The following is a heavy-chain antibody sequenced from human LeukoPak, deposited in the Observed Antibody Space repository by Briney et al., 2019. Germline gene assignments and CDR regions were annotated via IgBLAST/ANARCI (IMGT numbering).Heavy chain of an antibody. Sequence: GGSLRLSCAASGFSFNKAWMTWVRQAPGKGLEWVANIKEDGTEKYYVDSVNGRFTISRDNAKKSLYLQMNSLRAEDTAVYYCASYYDGSGYYDAFDIWGQGTMVTVSS. D-gene: IGHD3-22*01. CDR3: ASYYDGSGYYDAFDI. CDR1: GFSFNKAW. J-gene: IGHJ3*02. CDR2: IKEDGTEK. V-gene: IGHV3-7*05.